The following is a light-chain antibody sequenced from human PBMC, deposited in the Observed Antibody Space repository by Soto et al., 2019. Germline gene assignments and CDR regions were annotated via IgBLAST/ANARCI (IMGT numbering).Light chain of an antibody. J-gene: IGLJ1*01. CDR2: EAG. Sequence: QSVLTQPPSVSGSPGQSVTISCTGTSTDFVSYNRVSWYQQPPGTAPKLIIYEAGNRPSGVPDRFSGSKSGNTASLTISGLQAADEADYYCSLYTSENTYVFGTGTKVNVL. CDR3: SLYTSENTYV. CDR1: STDFVSYNR. V-gene: IGLV2-18*01.